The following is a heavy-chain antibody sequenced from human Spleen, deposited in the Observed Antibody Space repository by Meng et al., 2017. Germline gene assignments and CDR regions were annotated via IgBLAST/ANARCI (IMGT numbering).Heavy chain of an antibody. V-gene: IGHV3-66*02. D-gene: IGHD6-13*01. Sequence: GGSLRLSCAASGFTVSSNYMSWVRQAPGKGLEWVSLIYSGGSTYYADSVKGRFTISRDNSKNTVFLQINSLRVEDTAVYYCARDEDISAAGKLFGDYWGQGTLVTVSS. CDR3: ARDEDISAAGKLFGDY. J-gene: IGHJ4*02. CDR1: GFTVSSNY. CDR2: IYSGGST.